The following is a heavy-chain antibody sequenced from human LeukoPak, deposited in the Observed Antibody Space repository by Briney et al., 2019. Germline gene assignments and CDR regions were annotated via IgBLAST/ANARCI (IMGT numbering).Heavy chain of an antibody. J-gene: IGHJ6*02. CDR3: ARSQSMARGVIDFYGLDV. CDR1: GFIFSSAW. D-gene: IGHD3-10*01. V-gene: IGHV4-4*02. CDR2: IDHSGST. Sequence: GSLRLSCAASGFIFSSAWMSWVRQAPGKGLEWIGDIDHSGSTNYSPSLRSRVTISIDKSKSHVSLRLSSVTAADSAVYYCARSQSMARGVIDFYGLDVWGQGTTVAVSS.